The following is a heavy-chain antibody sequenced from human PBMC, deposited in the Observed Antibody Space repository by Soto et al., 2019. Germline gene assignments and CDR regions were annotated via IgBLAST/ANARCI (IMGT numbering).Heavy chain of an antibody. Sequence: EVQLVESGGGLVQPGGSLRLSCAASGFTFSSYSMNWVRQAPVKGLEWVSYISSSSSTIYYADSVKGRFTISRDNAKNSLYLQMNRLRAEDTAVYYCARADSGYAHGYYYYGVDVWGQGTTVTVSS. CDR1: GFTFSSYS. D-gene: IGHD5-12*01. CDR2: ISSSSSTI. CDR3: ARADSGYAHGYYYYGVDV. J-gene: IGHJ6*02. V-gene: IGHV3-48*01.